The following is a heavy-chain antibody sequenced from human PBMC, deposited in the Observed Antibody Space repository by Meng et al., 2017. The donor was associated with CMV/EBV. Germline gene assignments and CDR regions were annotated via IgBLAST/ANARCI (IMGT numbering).Heavy chain of an antibody. V-gene: IGHV3-48*03. J-gene: IGHJ6*02. D-gene: IGHD3-3*01. CDR2: ISSSGSTI. Sequence: GGSLRLSCAASGFTFSSYEMNWVRQAPGQGLEWVSYISSSGSTIYYADSVKGRFTISRDNAKNPLYLQMNSLRAEDTAVYYCARGRHYYDFWSGPDHDYYYYGMDVWGQGTTVTVSS. CDR1: GFTFSSYE. CDR3: ARGRHYYDFWSGPDHDYYYYGMDV.